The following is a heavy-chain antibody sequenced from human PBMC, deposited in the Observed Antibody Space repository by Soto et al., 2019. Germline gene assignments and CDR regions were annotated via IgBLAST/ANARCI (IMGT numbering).Heavy chain of an antibody. D-gene: IGHD1-26*01. CDR1: GNTVPNYA. CDR2: INGGNGNT. CDR3: ARDDSGFSGRDYIHYFNY. J-gene: IGHJ4*02. V-gene: IGHV1-3*01. Sequence: ASVKVSCKASGNTVPNYAIHWVRQAPGQRLEWMGWINGGNGNTYYSEHFQGRVTVTRDTSAGTVYMQMSSLSSEDTAVYYCARDDSGFSGRDYIHYFNYWGLG.